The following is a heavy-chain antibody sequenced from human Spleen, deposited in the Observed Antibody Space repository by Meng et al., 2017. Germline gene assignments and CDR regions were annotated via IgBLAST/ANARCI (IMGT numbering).Heavy chain of an antibody. CDR1: GFTFSTYS. CDR2: ISYDGGKT. Sequence: GESLKISCAASGFTFSTYSMHWVRQAPGKGLEWLAVISYDGGKTDYAASVKGRFTISRDNSKNTLYLQMNSLTTDDTTVYYCAKGRYNWNDPFDSWGQGTLVTVSS. J-gene: IGHJ4*02. CDR3: AKGRYNWNDPFDS. V-gene: IGHV3-30*04. D-gene: IGHD1-1*01.